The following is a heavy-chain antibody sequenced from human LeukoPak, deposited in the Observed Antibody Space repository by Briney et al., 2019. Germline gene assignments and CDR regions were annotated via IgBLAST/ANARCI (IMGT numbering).Heavy chain of an antibody. J-gene: IGHJ5*02. CDR2: INQDVSEK. V-gene: IGHV3-7*01. CDR3: ARDTVFRQHWFDP. Sequence: GGSLRLSCAASGFTFSIYLMSWVREAPGKGLEWVSNINQDVSEKYYADSVKGRFTISRDNAKNSLYLQMNSLRAEDTAVYYCARDTVFRQHWFDPWGQGTLVTVSS. D-gene: IGHD4-11*01. CDR1: GFTFSIYL.